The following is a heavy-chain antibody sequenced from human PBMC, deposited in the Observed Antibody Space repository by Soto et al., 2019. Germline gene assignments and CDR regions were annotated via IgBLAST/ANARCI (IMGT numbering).Heavy chain of an antibody. D-gene: IGHD4-17*01. CDR1: GGSISSSSYY. Sequence: QLQLQESGPGLVKPSETLSLTCTVSGGSISSSSYYWGWIRQPPGKGLEWIGGIYYSGSTYYHPSLKSRVTISVDTSKNQFSLKLSSVTAADTAVYYCARLVTTVTTPEGYWGQGTLVTVSS. CDR3: ARLVTTVTTPEGY. CDR2: IYYSGST. J-gene: IGHJ4*02. V-gene: IGHV4-39*01.